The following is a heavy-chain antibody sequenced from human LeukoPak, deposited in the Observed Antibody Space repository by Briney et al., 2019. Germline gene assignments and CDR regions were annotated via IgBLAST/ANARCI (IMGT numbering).Heavy chain of an antibody. CDR2: IDGSGGRP. D-gene: IGHD3-3*01. CDR1: GFTLSKYA. V-gene: IGHV3-23*01. CDR3: ARGKDHDFWNPFDH. Sequence: GGSLRLSCAASGFTLSKYAMNWVRQAPGKGLEWVSGIDGSGGRPPSADSVKGRFTISRDISKNTLYLQMDSLRAEDTAAYYCARGKDHDFWNPFDHWGQGALVTVSS. J-gene: IGHJ4*02.